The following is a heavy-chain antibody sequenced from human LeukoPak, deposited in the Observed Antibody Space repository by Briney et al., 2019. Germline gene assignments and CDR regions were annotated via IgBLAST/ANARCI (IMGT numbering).Heavy chain of an antibody. CDR1: GGTFSSYA. Sequence: ASVKVSCKASGGTFSSYAISWARQAPGQGLEWMGRIIPILGIANYAQKFQGRVTITADKSTSTAYMELRSLRSDDTAVYYCARVSVASRKGPKVGYFDYWGQGTLVTVSS. J-gene: IGHJ4*02. D-gene: IGHD2-15*01. V-gene: IGHV1-69*04. CDR2: IIPILGIA. CDR3: ARVSVASRKGPKVGYFDY.